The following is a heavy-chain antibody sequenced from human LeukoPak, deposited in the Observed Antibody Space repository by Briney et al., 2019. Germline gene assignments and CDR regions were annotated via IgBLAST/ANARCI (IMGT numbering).Heavy chain of an antibody. V-gene: IGHV4-59*01. D-gene: IGHD5-18*01. CDR3: ARVVPDGYSDY. CDR2: VFYTGNT. J-gene: IGHJ4*02. CDR1: GGSLSSYY. Sequence: SETLSLTCTVSGGSLSSYYWSWIRQPPGKGLEWIGYVFYTGNTKYNPSLKSRVTILVDTSKNHFSLRLNSVTAADTAVYYCARVVPDGYSDYWGQGTLATVSS.